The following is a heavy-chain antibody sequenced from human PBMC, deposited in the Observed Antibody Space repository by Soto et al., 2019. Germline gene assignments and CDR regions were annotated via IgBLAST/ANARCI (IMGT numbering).Heavy chain of an antibody. CDR1: GGTFSSYA. V-gene: IGHV1-69*01. D-gene: IGHD5-12*01. J-gene: IGHJ6*02. CDR2: IIPIFGTA. CDR3: ARIGSDYDKPSGTGMDV. Sequence: QVQLVQSGAEVKKPGSSVKVSCKASGGTFSSYAISWVRQAPGQGLEWMGGIIPIFGTANYAQKFQGRVTITADESTSTAYMELSSLRSEDTAVYYCARIGSDYDKPSGTGMDVWGQGTKVTVSS.